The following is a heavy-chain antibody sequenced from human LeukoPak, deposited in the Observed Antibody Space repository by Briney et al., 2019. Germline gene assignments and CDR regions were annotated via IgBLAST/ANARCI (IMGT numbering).Heavy chain of an antibody. CDR3: ARRGRTRTDPFDY. J-gene: IGHJ4*02. CDR1: GGSISSGTSY. CDR2: IYYSGST. Sequence: SETLSLTCTVSGGSISSGTSYWGWIRQPPGKGLGWIGTIYYSGSTYYNPSLKSRVTISVDTSKNQFSLKLSSVTAADTAVYYCARRGRTRTDPFDYWGQGTLVTVSS. V-gene: IGHV4-39*01. D-gene: IGHD1-14*01.